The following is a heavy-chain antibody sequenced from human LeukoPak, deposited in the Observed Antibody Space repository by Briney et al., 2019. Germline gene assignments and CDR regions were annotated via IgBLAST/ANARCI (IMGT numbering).Heavy chain of an antibody. V-gene: IGHV3-23*01. CDR3: AKFSGIPNWFDP. CDR1: GFTFSSYG. J-gene: IGHJ5*02. D-gene: IGHD5-18*01. Sequence: PGGSLRLSCAASGFTFSSYGMSWVRQAPGKGLEWVSAISGSGGSTYYADSVKGRFTISRDNSKNTLYLQMNSLRAEDTAVYYCAKFSGIPNWFDPWGQGTLVTVSS. CDR2: ISGSGGST.